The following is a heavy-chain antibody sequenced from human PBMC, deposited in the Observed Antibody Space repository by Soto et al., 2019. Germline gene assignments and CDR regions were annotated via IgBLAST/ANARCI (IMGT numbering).Heavy chain of an antibody. CDR2: IFHRGST. D-gene: IGHD2-2*01. V-gene: IGHV4-59*12. CDR3: ARVRSSRDIEY. Sequence: ETLSLTSNFSGASINTYYCSWIRQPPQKGLEWICYIFHRGSTTYNPSLKSRVTISIDASKKYFSLRLNSVTAADTAVYYCARVRSSRDIEYWGEGIRDTDSS. J-gene: IGHJ4*02. CDR1: GASINTYY.